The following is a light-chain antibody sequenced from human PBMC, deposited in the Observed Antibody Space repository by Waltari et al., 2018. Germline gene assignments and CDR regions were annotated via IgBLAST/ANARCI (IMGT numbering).Light chain of an antibody. Sequence: QAVVTQEPSLTVSPGGTVTLPCCSTSGAVTRDHYPYWFQHKPGQAPRTLISNINNNYSWTPARFSGSLLGDKAALTLSGAQPEDEADYYCLLSYTVGRPIFGGGTKVTVL. CDR1: SGAVTRDHY. V-gene: IGLV7-46*01. CDR3: LLSYTVGRPI. J-gene: IGLJ2*01. CDR2: NIN.